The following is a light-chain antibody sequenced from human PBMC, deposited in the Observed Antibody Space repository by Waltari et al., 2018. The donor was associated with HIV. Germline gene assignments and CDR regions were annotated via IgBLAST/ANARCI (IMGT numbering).Light chain of an antibody. CDR1: QSVRNR. Sequence: VMTQSPVTLSVSPGQRATLSCGASQSVRNRLAWYQQRPGQSPRLLIYDASTRATGVPDRFSASGSGTEFTLTITSLQSEDFALYYCQAFGGTFGPGTRV. V-gene: IGKV3-15*01. CDR3: QAFGGT. J-gene: IGKJ3*01. CDR2: DAS.